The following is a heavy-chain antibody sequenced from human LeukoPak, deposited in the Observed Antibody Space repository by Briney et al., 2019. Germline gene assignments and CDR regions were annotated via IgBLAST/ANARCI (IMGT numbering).Heavy chain of an antibody. D-gene: IGHD4-23*01. J-gene: IGHJ3*02. V-gene: IGHV4-39*02. CDR1: GGSISSSSYY. CDR3: AKDYGGNFGGDAFDI. CDR2: IYYSGST. Sequence: KPSETLSLTCTVSGGSISSSSYYWGWIRQPPGKGLEWIGSIYYSGSTYYNPSLKSRVTISVDTSKNQFSLKLSSVTAADPAVYYCAKDYGGNFGGDAFDIWGQGTMVTVSS.